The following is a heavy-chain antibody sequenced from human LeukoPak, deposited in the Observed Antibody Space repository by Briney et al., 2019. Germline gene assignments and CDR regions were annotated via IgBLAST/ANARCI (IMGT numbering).Heavy chain of an antibody. CDR2: MNPNSGNT. D-gene: IGHD6-19*01. CDR3: ARGRSSGPQFDP. Sequence: GASVKVSCKASVYTFTSYDINWVRQATGQGLEWMGWMNPNSGNTGYAQKFQGRVTMTRNTSISTAYMELSSLRSEDTAVYYCARGRSSGPQFDPWGQGTLVTVSS. J-gene: IGHJ5*02. CDR1: VYTFTSYD. V-gene: IGHV1-8*01.